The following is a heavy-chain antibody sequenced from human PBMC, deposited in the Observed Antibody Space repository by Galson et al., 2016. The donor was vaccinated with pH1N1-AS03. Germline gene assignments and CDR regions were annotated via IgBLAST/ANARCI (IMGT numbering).Heavy chain of an antibody. CDR3: ARNSSGGGGLDH. D-gene: IGHD3-22*01. V-gene: IGHV1-3*04. CDR2: INTDTGYT. Sequence: SVKVSCKASGYTFTSHVVDWVRQAPGQSLEWMGWINTDTGYTKYSQKFQGRVTITKDTSATTAYMELNSLTSEDTAAYYCARNSSGGGGLDHWGQGTLVTVSS. J-gene: IGHJ4*02. CDR1: GYTFTSHV.